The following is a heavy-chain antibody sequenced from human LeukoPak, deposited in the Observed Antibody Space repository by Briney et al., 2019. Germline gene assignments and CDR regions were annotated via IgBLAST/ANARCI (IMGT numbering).Heavy chain of an antibody. CDR2: FHGTKS. V-gene: IGHV4-61*02. Sequence: SETLSLTCSVSGDSISSGASYWDWFRQPAGKGLEWVGRFHGTKSDYNPSLESRLTISPDRSKNQLSLRVMSVTAADTAMYFCARGPYGTSYFDFSGPGMIVIVSS. J-gene: IGHJ4*02. CDR1: GDSISSGASY. CDR3: ARGPYGTSYFDF. D-gene: IGHD2-2*01.